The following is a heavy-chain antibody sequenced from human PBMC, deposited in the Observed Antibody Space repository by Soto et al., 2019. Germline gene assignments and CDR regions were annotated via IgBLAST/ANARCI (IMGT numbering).Heavy chain of an antibody. CDR1: GDSITSSNW. D-gene: IGHD3-3*02. V-gene: IGHV4-4*02. CDR2: IYHSGAT. Sequence: QVQLQESGPGLVKPSGTLSLTCAVSGDSITSSNWWSWVRQAPGKGLEWIGEIYHSGATTYNPSLKSRATISVDPSNNHFSLKMTSVTAADTAVYFCARDLSTGTDYWGRGTLVTVAS. J-gene: IGHJ4*02. CDR3: ARDLSTGTDY.